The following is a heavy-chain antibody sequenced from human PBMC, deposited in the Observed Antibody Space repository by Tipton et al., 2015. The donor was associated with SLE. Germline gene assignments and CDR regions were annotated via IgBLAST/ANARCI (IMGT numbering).Heavy chain of an antibody. Sequence: GSLRLSCAVSGFTFSDHYMDWVRQAPGESLEWIARSRNKANRYTTEYAASVKGRFSISRDESMNSLYLQMNSLTTEDTAVYYCVRGKNGFDHWGQGTLVSISS. CDR3: VRGKNGFDH. D-gene: IGHD2-8*01. CDR1: GFTFSDHY. V-gene: IGHV3-72*01. J-gene: IGHJ4*02. CDR2: SRNKANRYTT.